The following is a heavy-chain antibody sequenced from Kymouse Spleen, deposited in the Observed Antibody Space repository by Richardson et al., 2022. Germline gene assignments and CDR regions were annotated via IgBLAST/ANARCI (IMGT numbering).Heavy chain of an antibody. Sequence: QLQLQESGPGLVKPSETLSLTCTVSGGSISSSSYYWGWIRQPPGKGLEWIGSIYYSGSTYYNPSLKSRVTISVDTSKNQFSLKLSSVTAADTAVYYCARYNWNYGGYFDLWGRGTLVTVSS. J-gene: IGHJ2*01. CDR1: GGSISSSSYY. D-gene: IGHD1-7*01. CDR3: ARYNWNYGGYFDL. CDR2: IYYSGST. V-gene: IGHV4-39*01.